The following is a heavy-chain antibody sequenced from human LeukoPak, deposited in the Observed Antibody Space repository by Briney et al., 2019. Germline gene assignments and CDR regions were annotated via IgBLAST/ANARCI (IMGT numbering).Heavy chain of an antibody. Sequence: GGSLRLSCAASGFTFSSYEMNWVRQAPGKGLEWVSYISSSGSTIYYADSVKGRFTISRDNAKNLLYLQMNSLRAEDSAVYYCARDFGGFGELLPGYFDYWGQGTLVTVSS. D-gene: IGHD3-10*01. J-gene: IGHJ4*02. CDR1: GFTFSSYE. CDR2: ISSSGSTI. V-gene: IGHV3-48*03. CDR3: ARDFGGFGELLPGYFDY.